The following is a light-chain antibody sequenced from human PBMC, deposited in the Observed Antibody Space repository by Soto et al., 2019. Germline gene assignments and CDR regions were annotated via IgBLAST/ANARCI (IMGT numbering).Light chain of an antibody. V-gene: IGKV4-1*01. CDR1: QTVSYTSNKRSY. Sequence: IVMTQFPDSLSASLGETATINCVSSQTVSYTSNKRSYLAWYQQKVGQPPRLLLYWASTRQSGVPDRFSGSGSGTDFTLPITSLQPEDVAVSYCQQYYATPRTFGPGTKVEIK. CDR2: WAS. J-gene: IGKJ1*01. CDR3: QQYYATPRT.